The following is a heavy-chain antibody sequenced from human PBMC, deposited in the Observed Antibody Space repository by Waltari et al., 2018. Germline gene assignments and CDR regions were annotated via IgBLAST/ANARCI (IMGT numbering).Heavy chain of an antibody. CDR1: DGSFSGYF. J-gene: IGHJ6*02. CDR2: INRDGSN. Sequence: QVQLQQWGAGLLKPSETLSLTCAVYDGSFSGYFWSWIRQSPGKGLEWIGQINRDGSNIYNPSLKSRVAMSVDPLKSQISLRLTSVTAADAAVYYCARVGDYHGSGRFGLDVWGQGTRVTVSS. CDR3: ARVGDYHGSGRFGLDV. V-gene: IGHV4-34*01. D-gene: IGHD3-10*01.